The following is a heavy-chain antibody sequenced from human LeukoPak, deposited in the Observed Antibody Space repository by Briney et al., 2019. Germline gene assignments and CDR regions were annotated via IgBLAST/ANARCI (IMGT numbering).Heavy chain of an antibody. CDR1: GGSITSYY. J-gene: IGHJ5*02. CDR3: ARGPIFGIVYNWFDP. Sequence: SETLSLTCSVSGGSITSYYWSWLRQSPGKGLEWIGYMFYTENANYNPSLKSRVTISVDTSKNQFFLELTSVTTADTAVYYCARGPIFGIVYNWFDPWGQGTLVTVSS. V-gene: IGHV4-59*01. D-gene: IGHD3-3*01. CDR2: MFYTENA.